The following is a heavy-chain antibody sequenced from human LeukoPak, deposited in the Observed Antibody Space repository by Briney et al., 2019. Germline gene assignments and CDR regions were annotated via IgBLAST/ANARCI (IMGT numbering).Heavy chain of an antibody. V-gene: IGHV4-34*01. CDR2: INHSGST. D-gene: IGHD4-23*01. Sequence: SETLSLTCAVSGGSFIGYHWNWICQPPGKGLEWIGEINHSGSTNYNPSLKSRVTISVDTSKNQFSLKLRTVTAADTAVYYCARDPTTVVTTPYYFDDWGQGTLVTVSS. J-gene: IGHJ4*02. CDR1: GGSFIGYH. CDR3: ARDPTTVVTTPYYFDD.